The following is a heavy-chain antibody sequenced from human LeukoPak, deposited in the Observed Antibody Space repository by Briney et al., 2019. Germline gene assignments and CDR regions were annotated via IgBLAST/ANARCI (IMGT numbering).Heavy chain of an antibody. Sequence: PGGSLRLSCAASGFPFSSHGKHWVRQAPGKAPEWLAVISYDGSNKYYADSVKGRFTISRDNSKNTLFLQMNSLRAEDTAVYYCAKAYNWNDGAFDIWGQGTMVTVSS. D-gene: IGHD1-20*01. CDR1: GFPFSSHG. V-gene: IGHV3-30*18. CDR3: AKAYNWNDGAFDI. J-gene: IGHJ3*02. CDR2: ISYDGSNK.